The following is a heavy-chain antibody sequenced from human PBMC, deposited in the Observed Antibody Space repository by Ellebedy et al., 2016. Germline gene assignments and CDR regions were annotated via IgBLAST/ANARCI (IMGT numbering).Heavy chain of an antibody. CDR3: ADGERTYYDYNRPLP. CDR1: GFIFSNYD. J-gene: IGHJ5*02. CDR2: ISFDGNNE. V-gene: IGHV3-30*03. Sequence: GGSLRLXCAASGFIFSNYDMHWVRQAPGKGLEWVAVISFDGNNEYYADSVRGRFTISRDRSKNTLYLQMKSLKAEDTAVYFCADGERTYYDYNRPLPWGQGTLVTVSS. D-gene: IGHD3-3*01.